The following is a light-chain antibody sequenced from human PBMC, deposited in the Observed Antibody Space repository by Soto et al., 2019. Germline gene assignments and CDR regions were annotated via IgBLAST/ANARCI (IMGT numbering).Light chain of an antibody. CDR2: DAS. Sequence: EIVLTQSPATLSLSPGERATLSCRASQSVSSYLAWYQQKPGQAPRLLIYDASNRATGIPARFSGSGSGTDFTLTISRLEPEDFAVYSCQQRSNWPPYTFGQGTKLDIK. V-gene: IGKV3-11*01. CDR3: QQRSNWPPYT. CDR1: QSVSSY. J-gene: IGKJ2*01.